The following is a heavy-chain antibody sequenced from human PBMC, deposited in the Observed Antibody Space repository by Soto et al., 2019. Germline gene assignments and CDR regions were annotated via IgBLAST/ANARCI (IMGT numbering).Heavy chain of an antibody. J-gene: IGHJ6*02. Sequence: GGDLRPSCAAFEFTVTNYWVHWVRQAPGNGLVWVSRINSDGRSTTYAESVKGRYTSSRDNAKNTVYLQMNRRRAEYTAVYYCARDMWSTADYYYGMDVWGQAATVPVAS. CDR2: INSDGRST. V-gene: IGHV3-74*01. D-gene: IGHD2-21*01. CDR1: EFTVTNYW. CDR3: ARDMWSTADYYYGMDV.